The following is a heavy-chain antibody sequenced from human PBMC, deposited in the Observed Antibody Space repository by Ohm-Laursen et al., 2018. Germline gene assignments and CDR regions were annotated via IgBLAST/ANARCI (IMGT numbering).Heavy chain of an antibody. CDR2: ITDSGGST. Sequence: SLRLSCSASRFTFSSYGMTWVRQAPGKGLEWVSAITDSGGSTFYADSVKGRFTISRDNSKNMLYLQMNSLRAEDTAIYYCAKGSRTSGWPNWGQGTLVTVSS. J-gene: IGHJ4*02. CDR3: AKGSRTSGWPN. D-gene: IGHD6-19*01. V-gene: IGHV3-23*01. CDR1: RFTFSSYG.